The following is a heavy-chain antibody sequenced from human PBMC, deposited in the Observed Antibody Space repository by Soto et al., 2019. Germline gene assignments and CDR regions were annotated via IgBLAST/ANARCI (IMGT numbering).Heavy chain of an antibody. Sequence: QVRLVQPGAEVRKPGASVRVSCQASGYTFTSYAMHWVRQDPGQGLEWMGWINPGNGDTEYSQKFQGRVTITRDTSARTAYMELSSLTSEDTAVYYCARDRGGSGDYDYWGQGTLVTVSS. CDR2: INPGNGDT. D-gene: IGHD2-21*02. CDR1: GYTFTSYA. J-gene: IGHJ4*02. V-gene: IGHV1-3*01. CDR3: ARDRGGSGDYDY.